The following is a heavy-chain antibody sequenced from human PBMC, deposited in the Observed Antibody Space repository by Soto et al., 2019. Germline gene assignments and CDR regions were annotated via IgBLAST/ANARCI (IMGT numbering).Heavy chain of an antibody. CDR3: ARHSGVAEDGTD. CDR2: IYPGDSDT. CDR1: GYSFTTNW. Sequence: GESLKISCKGFGYSFTTNWIGWVRQMPGKGLEWMGVIYPGDSDTRYSPSFQGQVAISADKSINTAYLQWSSLKASDTAMYYCARHSGVAEDGTDWGQGTLVTVSS. D-gene: IGHD6-13*01. V-gene: IGHV5-51*01. J-gene: IGHJ1*01.